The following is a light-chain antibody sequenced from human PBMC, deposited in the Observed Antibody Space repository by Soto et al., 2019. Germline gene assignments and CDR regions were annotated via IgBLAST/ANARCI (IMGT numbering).Light chain of an antibody. CDR3: SSKSSGSTPML. CDR1: SSDVGGYNY. J-gene: IGLJ3*02. V-gene: IGLV2-14*01. CDR2: EVS. Sequence: QSALTQPASVSGSPGQSITISCTGTSSDVGGYNYVSWYQQHPGKAPKLMIYEVSNRPSGVSSRFSGSKSGNTASLTISGLQAEDESLYYCSSKSSGSTPMLFGGGTKVTVL.